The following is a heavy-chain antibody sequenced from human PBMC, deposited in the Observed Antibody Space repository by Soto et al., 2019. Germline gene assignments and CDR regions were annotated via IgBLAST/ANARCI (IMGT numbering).Heavy chain of an antibody. V-gene: IGHV3-21*01. Sequence: PGGSLRLSCAASGFTFSSYSMNWVRQAPGKGLEWVSPISSSSSYIYYADSVKGRFTISRDNAKNSLYLQMNSLRAEDTAVYYCARVYCSGGSCYVYYYYMDVWGKGTTVTVSS. CDR2: ISSSSSYI. CDR1: GFTFSSYS. J-gene: IGHJ6*03. CDR3: ARVYCSGGSCYVYYYYMDV. D-gene: IGHD2-15*01.